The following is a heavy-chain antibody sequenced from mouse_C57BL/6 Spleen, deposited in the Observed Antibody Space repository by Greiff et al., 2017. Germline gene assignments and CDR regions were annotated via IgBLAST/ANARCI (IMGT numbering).Heavy chain of an antibody. D-gene: IGHD2-4*01. Sequence: VQLVESGAELVKPGASVKISCKASGYAFSSYWMNWVKQRPGKGLEWIGQIYPGDGDTNYNGKFKGKATLTADKSSSTAYMQLSSLTSEDSAVYFCARSYYDYDYFDYWGQGTTLTVSS. CDR3: ARSYYDYDYFDY. V-gene: IGHV1-80*01. J-gene: IGHJ2*01. CDR2: IYPGDGDT. CDR1: GYAFSSYW.